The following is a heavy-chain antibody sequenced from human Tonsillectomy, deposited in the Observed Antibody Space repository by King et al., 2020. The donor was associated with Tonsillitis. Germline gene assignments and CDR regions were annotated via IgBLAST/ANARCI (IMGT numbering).Heavy chain of an antibody. Sequence: VQLVESGGGLVQPGGSLRLSCAASGFTFRSYDMHWVRQATGKGLEWVSAIGTAGDTYYPGSVKGRFTNSRENAKNSLYLQMISLRAEDTAVYYCARVSYGSGSYDYWGQGTLVTVSS. J-gene: IGHJ4*02. CDR3: ARVSYGSGSYDY. D-gene: IGHD3-10*01. CDR2: IGTAGDT. CDR1: GFTFRSYD. V-gene: IGHV3-13*01.